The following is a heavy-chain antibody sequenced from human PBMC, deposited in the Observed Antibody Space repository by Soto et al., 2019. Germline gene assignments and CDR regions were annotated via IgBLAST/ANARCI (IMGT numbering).Heavy chain of an antibody. CDR2: ISGSGAAT. Sequence: EVLLLESGGGLVQPGGSMRLSCAASGFTFSSSAMSWVRQAPGKGLQWVSGISGSGAATYYADFVKGRFTISRDNSKNTLSLQMNSLRAEDTALYYCAKGKSSVYGAFDIWGQGTMVTVSS. D-gene: IGHD3-22*01. CDR3: AKGKSSVYGAFDI. CDR1: GFTFSSSA. J-gene: IGHJ3*02. V-gene: IGHV3-23*01.